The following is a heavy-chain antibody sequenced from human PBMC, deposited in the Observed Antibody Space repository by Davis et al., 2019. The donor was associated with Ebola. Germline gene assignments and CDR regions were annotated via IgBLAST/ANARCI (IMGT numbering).Heavy chain of an antibody. CDR2: ISDSGGNT. Sequence: GGSLRLSCAASGFAVSSFAMAWVRQAPGKGLEWVSTISDSGGNTHYADSVKGRFTISRDSSKNTLFLQMNRLRAEDTAVYYCAKGDTWRVVVTTLFDFWGQGTLVTVSS. D-gene: IGHD3-22*01. CDR1: GFAVSSFA. V-gene: IGHV3-23*01. CDR3: AKGDTWRVVVTTLFDF. J-gene: IGHJ4*02.